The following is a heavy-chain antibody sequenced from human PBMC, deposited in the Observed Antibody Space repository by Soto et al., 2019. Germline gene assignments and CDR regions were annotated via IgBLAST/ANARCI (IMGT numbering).Heavy chain of an antibody. CDR1: GYTFTSYA. CDR3: ARPRGLAAPYYFDY. D-gene: IGHD6-19*01. CDR2: INAGNGNT. J-gene: IGHJ4*02. V-gene: IGHV1-3*01. Sequence: ASVKVSCKASGYTFTSYAMHWVRQAPGQRLEWMGWINAGNGNTKYSQKFQGRVTITRDTSASTAYMELSSLRSEDTAVYYCARPRGLAAPYYFDYWGQGTLVTVSS.